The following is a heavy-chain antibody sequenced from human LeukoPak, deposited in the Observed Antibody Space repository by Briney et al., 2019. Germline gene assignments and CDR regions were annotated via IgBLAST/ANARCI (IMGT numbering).Heavy chain of an antibody. D-gene: IGHD3-16*02. J-gene: IGHJ5*02. CDR2: IYHSGST. CDR3: ARAGSIVDWFDP. V-gene: IGHV4-38-2*02. CDR1: GYSISSGYY. Sequence: SETLSLTCTVSGYSISSGYYWGWIRQPPGKGLEWIGSIYHSGSTYYNPSLKRRVTISVDTSKNQFSLKLSSVTAADTAVYYCARAGSIVDWFDPWGQGTLVTVSS.